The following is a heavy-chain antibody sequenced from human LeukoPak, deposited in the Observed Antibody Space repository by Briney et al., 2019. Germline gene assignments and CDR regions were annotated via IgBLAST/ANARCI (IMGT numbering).Heavy chain of an antibody. CDR3: ASFNYYYGMDV. Sequence: SETLSLTCTVSGGSISSYYWSWIRQPPAKGLEWIGYIYYSGSTNYNPSLKSRVTISVDTSKNQFSLKLSSVTAADTAVYYCASFNYYYGMDVWGQGTTVTVSS. CDR2: IYYSGST. V-gene: IGHV4-59*08. CDR1: GGSISSYY. J-gene: IGHJ6*02.